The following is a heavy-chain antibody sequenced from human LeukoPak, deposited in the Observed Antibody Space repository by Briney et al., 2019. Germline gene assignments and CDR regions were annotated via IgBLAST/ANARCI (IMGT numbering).Heavy chain of an antibody. CDR1: GFTFSSFW. CDR3: ARIGTSLAAY. J-gene: IGHJ4*02. CDR2: INTDGSNT. Sequence: GGSLRLSCVASGFTFSSFWMQWVRQAPGKGLVCVSRINTDGSNTDYADSVRGRFTISRDSAKNTLYLQMNSLRAEDTAVYYCARIGTSLAAYWGQGTLATVSS. V-gene: IGHV3-74*01. D-gene: IGHD1-1*01.